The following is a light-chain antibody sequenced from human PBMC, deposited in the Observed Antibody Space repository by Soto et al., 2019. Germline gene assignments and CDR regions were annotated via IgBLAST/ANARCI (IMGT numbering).Light chain of an antibody. CDR2: GAS. J-gene: IGKJ2*01. Sequence: VIWMTQNPSLLSASTGDRVTISCRMSQGISSYLAWYQQKPGKAPELLIYGASTLQSGVPSRFSGSGSGTDFILTIESLQPEDFATYYCQQSWHSFRTFGQGTKVDIK. CDR1: QGISSY. CDR3: QQSWHSFRT. V-gene: IGKV1D-8*01.